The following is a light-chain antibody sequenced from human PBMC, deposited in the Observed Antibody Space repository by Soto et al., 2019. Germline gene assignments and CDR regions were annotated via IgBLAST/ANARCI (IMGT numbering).Light chain of an antibody. CDR3: TSYAGSNKI. Sequence: QSALTQPPSASGSPGQSVTISCTGTSSDVGGYDYVSWYQQYPGKAPKLIIYEVTKRPSGVPDRFSGSKSGNTASLTVSWLQAEDEADYYCTSYAGSNKIFGGGTKLTVL. J-gene: IGLJ2*01. CDR2: EVT. CDR1: SSDVGGYDY. V-gene: IGLV2-8*01.